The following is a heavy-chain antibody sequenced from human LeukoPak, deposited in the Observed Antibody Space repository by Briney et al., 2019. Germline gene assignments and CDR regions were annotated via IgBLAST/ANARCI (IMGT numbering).Heavy chain of an antibody. CDR1: GCSISSYY. Sequence: PSETLSLTCTVSGCSISSYYWSWIRQPAGKGLAWIGRIYTSGSTNYNPSLKSRVTMSVDTSKNQFSLKLSSVTAADTAVYYCPKALGAMVRGVMLDYWGQGTLVTVSS. V-gene: IGHV4-4*07. CDR2: IYTSGST. CDR3: PKALGAMVRGVMLDY. J-gene: IGHJ4*02. D-gene: IGHD3-10*01.